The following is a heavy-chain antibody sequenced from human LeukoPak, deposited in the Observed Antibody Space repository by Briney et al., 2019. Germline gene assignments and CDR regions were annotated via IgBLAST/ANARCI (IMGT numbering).Heavy chain of an antibody. CDR3: AKGNWRYFDY. CDR2: ISGSGGST. Sequence: GGSLRLSCAASGFTFSTYVMSWVRQAPGKGLEWGSAISGSGGSTYYAESVKGRFTISRDNSKNTLYLQMNSLGADDTAVYYCAKGNWRYFDYWGQGTLVTVSS. J-gene: IGHJ4*02. CDR1: GFTFSTYV. V-gene: IGHV3-23*01. D-gene: IGHD1-1*01.